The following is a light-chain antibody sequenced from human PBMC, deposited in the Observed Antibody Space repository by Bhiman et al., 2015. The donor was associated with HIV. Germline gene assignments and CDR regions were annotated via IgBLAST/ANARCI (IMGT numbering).Light chain of an antibody. CDR3: QSYDASLRGSV. J-gene: IGLJ2*01. V-gene: IGLV1-40*01. Sequence: QSVLTQPPVVSGAPGQRVTISCTGSSSNLGANYDVHWYQQLPGTAPKLLIYGNNNRASGVPDRFSGSKSGTSASLAITGLQAEDEADYYCQSYDASLRGSVFGGGTKLTVL. CDR1: SSNLGANYD. CDR2: GNN.